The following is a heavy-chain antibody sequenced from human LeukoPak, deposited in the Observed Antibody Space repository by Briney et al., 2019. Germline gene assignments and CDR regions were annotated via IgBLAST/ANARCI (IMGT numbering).Heavy chain of an antibody. J-gene: IGHJ5*02. Sequence: PGGSLRLSCVASGFTFSSYWMSWVRQTPGKGLEWVAHLNQDGSERYYVDSVKGRFTISRENVKNSLYLQMNSLKTEDTAVYYCTRRGPNSSKTFDPWGQGTLVTVSS. CDR2: LNQDGSER. D-gene: IGHD2/OR15-2a*01. CDR3: TRRGPNSSKTFDP. V-gene: IGHV3-7*05. CDR1: GFTFSSYW.